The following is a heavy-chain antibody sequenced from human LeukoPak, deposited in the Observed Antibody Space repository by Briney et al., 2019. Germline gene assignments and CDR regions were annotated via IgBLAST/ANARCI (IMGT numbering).Heavy chain of an antibody. V-gene: IGHV4-39*01. Sequence: SETLSLTCTVSVGSISSSSYYWGWIRQPPGKGLGWIGSIYYIGSAYYNPSLKSRVTISVDTSKHQFSLKLSSVTATHTAMYYCETLYSATYSKHFDYWGQGTLVTVSS. J-gene: IGHJ4*02. CDR2: IYYIGSA. CDR3: ETLYSATYSKHFDY. CDR1: VGSISSSSYY. D-gene: IGHD1-26*01.